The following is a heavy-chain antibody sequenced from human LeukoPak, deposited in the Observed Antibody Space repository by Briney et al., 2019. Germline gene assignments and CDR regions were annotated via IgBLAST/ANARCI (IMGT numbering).Heavy chain of an antibody. V-gene: IGHV3-23*01. CDR1: GFTFSSYA. CDR3: AKVPSRVLGVTAPLRY. J-gene: IGHJ4*02. Sequence: GGSLRLSCAASGFTFSSYAMTWVRQAPGKGLEWVSLMSTSADRIYYADSVKGRFTISRDNSKNTLYLQMSSLRAEDTAVYYCAKVPSRVLGVTAPLRYWGQGTLVTVSS. D-gene: IGHD3-10*01. CDR2: MSTSADRI.